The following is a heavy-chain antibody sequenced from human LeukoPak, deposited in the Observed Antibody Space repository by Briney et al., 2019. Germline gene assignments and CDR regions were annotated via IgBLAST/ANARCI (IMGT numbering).Heavy chain of an antibody. CDR3: AKGPYDFWSGYYPPDY. J-gene: IGHJ4*02. CDR1: GFTVSSNY. CDR2: IYSGGST. D-gene: IGHD3-3*01. V-gene: IGHV3-53*01. Sequence: SGGSLRLSCAASGFTVSSNYMSWVRQAPGKGLEWVSVIYSGGSTYYADSVKGRFTISRDNSKNTLYLQMNSLRAEDTAVYYCAKGPYDFWSGYYPPDYWGQGTLVTVSS.